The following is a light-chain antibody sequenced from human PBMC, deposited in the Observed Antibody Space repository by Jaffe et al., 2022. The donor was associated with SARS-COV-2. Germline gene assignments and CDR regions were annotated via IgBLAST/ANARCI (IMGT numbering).Light chain of an antibody. CDR3: CSYAGSYTFV. CDR2: DVS. V-gene: IGLV2-11*01. CDR1: SSDVGGYHF. J-gene: IGLJ1*01. Sequence: QSALTQPRSVSGSPGQSVTISCTGTSSDVGGYHFVSWFQQYPGKAPKLVIYDVSQRPSGVPDRFSGSKSGNTASLTISGLQAEDEADYYCCSYAGSYTFVFGTGTKVTVL.